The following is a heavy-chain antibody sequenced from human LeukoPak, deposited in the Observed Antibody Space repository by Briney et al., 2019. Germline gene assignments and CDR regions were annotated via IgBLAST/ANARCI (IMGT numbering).Heavy chain of an antibody. Sequence: SETLSLTCAIYGGSFSDYYWSWIRQPPGKGLEWIGEINHSGSTNYNPSVKSRVTISVDTSKNQFSLKLSFATAADTAVYYCARRRYCSSTSCYFAKNRPGKNWFDPWGQGTLVTVSS. CDR1: GGSFSDYY. D-gene: IGHD2-2*01. V-gene: IGHV4-34*01. CDR3: ARRRYCSSTSCYFAKNRPGKNWFDP. J-gene: IGHJ5*02. CDR2: INHSGST.